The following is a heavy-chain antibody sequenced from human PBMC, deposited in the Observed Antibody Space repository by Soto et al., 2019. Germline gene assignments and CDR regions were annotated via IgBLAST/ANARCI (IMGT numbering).Heavy chain of an antibody. V-gene: IGHV4-4*02. Sequence: QVQLQESDPGLVKPSETLSLTCAVSGGSIITTNWWTWVRQPPGMGLEWIGEIYHTGSTSYIPSLKNRVTTSVDKSKNQFSLKLSSVTAADTAMYYCASLFGSWGQGTLVTVSS. CDR2: IYHTGST. CDR1: GGSIITTNW. CDR3: ASLFGS. J-gene: IGHJ4*02.